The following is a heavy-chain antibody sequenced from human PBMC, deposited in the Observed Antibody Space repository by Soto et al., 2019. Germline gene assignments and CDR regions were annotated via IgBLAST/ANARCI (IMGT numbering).Heavy chain of an antibody. CDR1: GGSISSGGYS. CDR2: IYHSGST. D-gene: IGHD4-17*01. Sequence: LSLTCAVSGGSISSGGYSWSWIRQPPGKGLEWIGYIYHSGSTYYNPSLKSRVTISVDRSKNQFSLKLSSVTAADTAVYYCAGTTVIPYYFDYWGQGTLVTVSS. CDR3: AGTTVIPYYFDY. J-gene: IGHJ4*02. V-gene: IGHV4-30-2*01.